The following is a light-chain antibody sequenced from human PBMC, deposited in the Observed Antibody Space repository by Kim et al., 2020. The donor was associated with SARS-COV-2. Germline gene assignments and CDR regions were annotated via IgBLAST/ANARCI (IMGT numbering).Light chain of an antibody. CDR1: QSVNSN. CDR2: DAS. J-gene: IGKJ5*01. CDR3: QQRSNWPHT. V-gene: IGKV3-11*01. Sequence: SSQGERATLTCRASQSVNSNLAWYQQNPGQAPRLLIDDASNRATGIPARFSGSGSGTDFTLTISSLEPEDFAVYYCQQRSNWPHTFGQGTRLEIK.